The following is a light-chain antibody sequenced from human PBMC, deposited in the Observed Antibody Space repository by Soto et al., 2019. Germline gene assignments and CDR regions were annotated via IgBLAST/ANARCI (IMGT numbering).Light chain of an antibody. V-gene: IGKV3-15*01. CDR1: QSVSSN. J-gene: IGKJ5*01. CDR2: GAS. CDR3: QQYGSSTPIT. Sequence: EIVITQSPSTLSVSPGERATLSCRASQSVSSNLAWYQQKPGQAPRLLIYGASTRATGIPARFSGSGSGTEFTLTISSLQSEDFAVYYCQQYGSSTPITFGQGTRLEIK.